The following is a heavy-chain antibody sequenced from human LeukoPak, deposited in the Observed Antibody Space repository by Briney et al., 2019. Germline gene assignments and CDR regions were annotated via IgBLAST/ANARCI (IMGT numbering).Heavy chain of an antibody. CDR1: GFTFDDYA. Sequence: GGSLRLSCAASGFTFDDYAMHWIRQAPGKGLEWVSGISWNSGSIGYADSAKGRFTISRDNAKNSLYLQMNSLRAEDTALYYCAKGEGYFDWLPNYFDYWGQGTLVTVSS. J-gene: IGHJ4*02. CDR2: ISWNSGSI. D-gene: IGHD3-9*01. V-gene: IGHV3-9*01. CDR3: AKGEGYFDWLPNYFDY.